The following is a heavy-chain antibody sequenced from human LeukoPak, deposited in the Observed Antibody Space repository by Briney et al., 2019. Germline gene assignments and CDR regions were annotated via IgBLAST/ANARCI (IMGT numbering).Heavy chain of an antibody. D-gene: IGHD1-26*01. Sequence: GGSLRLSCAASGFTFSSYEMNWVRQATGKGLEWVSYISSSGSTIYYADSVKGRFTISRDNAKNSLYLQMNSLRAEDAAVYYCARVVTKYSGSYGYYFDYWGQGTLVTVSS. CDR1: GFTFSSYE. J-gene: IGHJ4*02. CDR2: ISSSGSTI. V-gene: IGHV3-48*03. CDR3: ARVVTKYSGSYGYYFDY.